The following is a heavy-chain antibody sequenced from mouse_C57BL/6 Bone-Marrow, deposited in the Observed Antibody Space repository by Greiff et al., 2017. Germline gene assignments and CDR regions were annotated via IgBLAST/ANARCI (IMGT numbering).Heavy chain of an antibody. CDR2: IDPAHGNT. V-gene: IGHV14-3*01. Sequence: EVQLQQSVAELVRPGASVKLSCTASGFNIKTTYMHWVKQRPEQGLEWIGRIDPAHGNTKYAPTFQGKATIPADTSSNTAYLQLSSLTSEDTAISYCARDPLACWGQGTLVTVSA. CDR1: GFNIKTTY. CDR3: ARDPLAC. J-gene: IGHJ3*01.